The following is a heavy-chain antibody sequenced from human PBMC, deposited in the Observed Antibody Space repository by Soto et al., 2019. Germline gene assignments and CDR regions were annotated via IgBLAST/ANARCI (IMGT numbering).Heavy chain of an antibody. V-gene: IGHV3-64D*06. D-gene: IGHD1-7*01. CDR1: GVTFSSDA. CDR2: IRGNGDPP. Sequence: GGSLRLSCSASGVTFSSDAMHWVRQAPGKGLEYVSGIRGNGDPPFYADSVKGRFTISRDNSKNTLYLQMSSLSADDTAVYYCVKSRGGNTFVFFAWGQGALGPVSP. J-gene: IGHJ5*02. CDR3: VKSRGGNTFVFFA.